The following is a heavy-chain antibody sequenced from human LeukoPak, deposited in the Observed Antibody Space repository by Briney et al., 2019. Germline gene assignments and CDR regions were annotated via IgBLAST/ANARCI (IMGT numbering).Heavy chain of an antibody. Sequence: GGSLRLSCAASGFTFSSNWMHWVRQAPGKGLVWVSRINEDGSTTNYADSVRGRSTIFRDNAKNTLYLQMNSLRAEDTAVYYCVRDLGGRSGHWGQGTLVTVSS. CDR2: INEDGSTT. D-gene: IGHD1-26*01. J-gene: IGHJ4*02. CDR3: VRDLGGRSGH. CDR1: GFTFSSNW. V-gene: IGHV3-74*01.